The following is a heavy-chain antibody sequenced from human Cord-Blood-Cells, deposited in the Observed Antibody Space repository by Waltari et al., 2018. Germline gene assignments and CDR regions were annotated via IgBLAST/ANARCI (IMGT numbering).Heavy chain of an antibody. Sequence: ELHLVESVGGLIQPGGSLRLSGSASGVTVSSNYMIGVLQAPGKGLEWVSIIYSGGRTYYADSGKRRFIISRDNSKNRLYLQMNSLRAEETAVYYCAREGHSSGWSFDYWGQGTLVTVSS. CDR3: AREGHSSGWSFDY. J-gene: IGHJ4*02. CDR2: IYSGGRT. CDR1: GVTVSSNY. D-gene: IGHD6-19*01. V-gene: IGHV3-53*01.